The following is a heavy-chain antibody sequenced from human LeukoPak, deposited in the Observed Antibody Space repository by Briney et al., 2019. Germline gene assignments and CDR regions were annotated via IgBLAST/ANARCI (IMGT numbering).Heavy chain of an antibody. J-gene: IGHJ6*03. CDR1: GFTFSSYA. CDR3: AKGGYSIAAYYYYYYMDV. V-gene: IGHV3-23*01. D-gene: IGHD6-25*01. Sequence: GGSLRLSCAASGFTFSSYAMSWVRQAPGKGLEWVSAISGSGGSTYYADSVKGRFTVSRDNSKNTLYLQMNSLRAEDTAVYYCAKGGYSIAAYYYYYYMDVWGKGTTVTVSS. CDR2: ISGSGGST.